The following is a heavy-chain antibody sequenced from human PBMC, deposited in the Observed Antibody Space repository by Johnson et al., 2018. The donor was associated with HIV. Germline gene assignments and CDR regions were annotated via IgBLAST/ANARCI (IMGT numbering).Heavy chain of an antibody. CDR1: GFTFSSYA. Sequence: VLLVESGGGVVQPGRSLRLSCAASGFTFSSYAMHWVRQAPGKGLEWVSVIYSGGSTYYADSVKGRFTISRDNSKNTVYLQMNSLRAEDTAVYYCARSRYDSSGYGIWGQGTMVTVSS. CDR3: ARSRYDSSGYGI. V-gene: IGHV3-66*01. D-gene: IGHD3-22*01. CDR2: IYSGGST. J-gene: IGHJ3*02.